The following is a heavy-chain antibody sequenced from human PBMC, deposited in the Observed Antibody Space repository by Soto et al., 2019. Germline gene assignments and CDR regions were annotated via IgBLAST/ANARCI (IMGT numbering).Heavy chain of an antibody. CDR1: GFTVSSNY. V-gene: IGHV3-53*01. D-gene: IGHD6-19*01. J-gene: IGHJ6*02. Sequence: EVQLVESGGGLIQPGGSLRLSCAASGFTVSSNYMSWVRQAPGKGLEWVSVFYSGGSTYYADSVKGRFTISRDNSKNTLYLQKNSLRAEDTAVYYCARGPQWLVYTHYYYAMDVWGQGTTVTVSS. CDR2: FYSGGST. CDR3: ARGPQWLVYTHYYYAMDV.